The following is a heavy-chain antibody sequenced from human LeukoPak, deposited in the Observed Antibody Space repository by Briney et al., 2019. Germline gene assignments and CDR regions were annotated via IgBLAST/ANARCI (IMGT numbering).Heavy chain of an antibody. J-gene: IGHJ4*02. V-gene: IGHV4-59*01. CDR3: ARVSPYSSGWFQIY. D-gene: IGHD6-19*01. CDR2: IYYSGST. Sequence: SETLSLTCTVSGGSISSYYWSWIRQPPGKGLGWIGYIYYSGSTNYNPSLKSRVTISVDTSKNQFSLKLSSVTAADTAVYYCARVSPYSSGWFQIYWGQGTLVTVSS. CDR1: GGSISSYY.